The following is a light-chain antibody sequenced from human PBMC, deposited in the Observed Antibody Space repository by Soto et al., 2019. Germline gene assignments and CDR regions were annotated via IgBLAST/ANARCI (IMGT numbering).Light chain of an antibody. J-gene: IGKJ4*01. CDR1: QSVLYSSNNKNY. V-gene: IGKV4-1*01. Sequence: DIVMTQSPDSLAVSLGERATINCKYSQSVLYSSNNKNYLAWYQQKPGQPPKLLIYWAYTRESGVPDRFSGRGSGTDCTLTLSRLQAEDVEVYYCQKYYSTRLTFGGGTKVEIK. CDR2: WAY. CDR3: QKYYSTRLT.